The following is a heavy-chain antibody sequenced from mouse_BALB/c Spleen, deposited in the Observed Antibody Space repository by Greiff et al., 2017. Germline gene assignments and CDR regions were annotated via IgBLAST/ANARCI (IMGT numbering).Heavy chain of an antibody. CDR1: GFTFSSFG. V-gene: IGHV5-17*02. CDR2: ISSGSSTI. Sequence: EVQLVESGGGLVQPGGSRKLSCAASGFTFSSFGMHWVRQAPEKGLEWVAYISSGSSTIYYADTVKGRFTISRDNPKNTLFLQMTSLRSEDTAMYYCARSPYGSSYWYFDVWGAGTTVTVSS. D-gene: IGHD1-1*01. CDR3: ARSPYGSSYWYFDV. J-gene: IGHJ1*01.